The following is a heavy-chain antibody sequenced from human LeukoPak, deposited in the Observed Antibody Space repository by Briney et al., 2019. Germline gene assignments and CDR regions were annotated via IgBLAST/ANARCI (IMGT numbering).Heavy chain of an antibody. CDR1: GVSVTAGGYS. Sequence: SQTLSLTCAVSGVSVTAGGYSWSWFRQSPGKGLEWIWFIYYSGTTYYNPSLKSRVTISLDKSKNQFSLNLNSVTAADTAVYYCASAYCSGDSCIDKNWLDPWGQGTLVTVSS. CDR2: IYYSGTT. D-gene: IGHD2-15*01. J-gene: IGHJ5*02. CDR3: ASAYCSGDSCIDKNWLDP. V-gene: IGHV4-30-2*06.